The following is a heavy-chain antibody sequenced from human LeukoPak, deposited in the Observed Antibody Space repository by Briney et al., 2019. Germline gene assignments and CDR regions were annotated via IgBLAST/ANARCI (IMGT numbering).Heavy chain of an antibody. V-gene: IGHV1-3*01. CDR3: ARDRCSSTSCYSDAFDI. J-gene: IGHJ3*02. D-gene: IGHD2-2*01. CDR2: INAGNGNT. Sequence: ASVKVSCKASGYTFTSYDINWVRQATGQGLEWMGWINAGNGNTKYSQKFQGRVTITRDTSASTAYMELSSLRSEDTAVYYCARDRCSSTSCYSDAFDIWGQGTMVTVSS. CDR1: GYTFTSYD.